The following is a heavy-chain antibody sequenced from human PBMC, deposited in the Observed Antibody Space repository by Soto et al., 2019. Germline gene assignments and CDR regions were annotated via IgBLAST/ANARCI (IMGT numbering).Heavy chain of an antibody. D-gene: IGHD4-4*01. CDR1: GYTFTSYY. CDR2: INPSGGST. Sequence: ASVKVSCKASGYTFTSYYMHWVRQAPGQGLEWMGIINPSGGSTSYAQKFQGRVTMTRDTSTSTVYMELSSLRSEDTAVYYCARARVTRPSNYYGMDVWGQGTTVTV. CDR3: ARARVTRPSNYYGMDV. J-gene: IGHJ6*02. V-gene: IGHV1-46*01.